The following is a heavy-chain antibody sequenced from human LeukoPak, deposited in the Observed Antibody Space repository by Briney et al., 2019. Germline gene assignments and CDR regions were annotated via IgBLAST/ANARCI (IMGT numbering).Heavy chain of an antibody. J-gene: IGHJ4*02. CDR1: GFTVSGDY. CDR2: MYDGGAT. V-gene: IGHV3-53*01. Sequence: PGGSLRLSCAVSGFTVSGDYMSWVRQAPGKGLEWVSVMYDGGATYYADSVQGRFIISRDNSKNTLYLQMNSLRPEDTAIYYCAKLFESGTYNNFFHYWGQGTLVTVFS. CDR3: AKLFESGTYNNFFHY. D-gene: IGHD3-10*01.